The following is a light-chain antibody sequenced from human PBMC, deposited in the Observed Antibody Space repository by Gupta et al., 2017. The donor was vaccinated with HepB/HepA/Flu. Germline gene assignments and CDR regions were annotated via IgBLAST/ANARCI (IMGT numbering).Light chain of an antibody. Sequence: IVMTQSPDSLAVSLGESAPINRKSSQTLLYSSNNKHSLAWYQQKAGQPPKLLIYWASTRESGVPDRFSGSGSGTDFALTISSLQAEDAAVYYCQQYYSSPPYSFGQGTRLEIK. CDR1: QTLLYSSNNKHS. J-gene: IGKJ2*01. CDR2: WAS. V-gene: IGKV4-1*01. CDR3: QQYYSSPPYS.